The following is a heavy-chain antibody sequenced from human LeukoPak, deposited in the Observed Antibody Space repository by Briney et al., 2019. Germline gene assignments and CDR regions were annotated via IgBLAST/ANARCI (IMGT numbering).Heavy chain of an antibody. CDR3: ARDRVVRGDFDY. D-gene: IGHD3-10*01. CDR1: GGTFSSYT. V-gene: IGHV1-69*04. J-gene: IGHJ4*02. Sequence: GASVKVSCKASGGTFSSYTISWVRQAPGQGLEWMGRIIPILGIANYAQKFQGRVTITADKSTSTAYMELSSLRSEDTAVYYCARDRVVRGDFDYWGQGTLVTVSS. CDR2: IIPILGIA.